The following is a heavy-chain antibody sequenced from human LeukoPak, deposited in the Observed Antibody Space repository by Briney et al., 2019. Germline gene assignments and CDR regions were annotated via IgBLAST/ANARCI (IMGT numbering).Heavy chain of an antibody. CDR1: GFTFSDYI. J-gene: IGHJ5*02. CDR3: ARDRNYDSSVFNP. CDR2: ISRSGSTK. Sequence: GGSLRLSCAASGFTFSDYIMRWIRQAPGKGLDWVSSISRSGSTKYYADSVKGRFTISRDNAKNSLFLQMNSLRAEDTAVYYCARDRNYDSSVFNPWGQGTLVTVSS. V-gene: IGHV3-11*01. D-gene: IGHD3-22*01.